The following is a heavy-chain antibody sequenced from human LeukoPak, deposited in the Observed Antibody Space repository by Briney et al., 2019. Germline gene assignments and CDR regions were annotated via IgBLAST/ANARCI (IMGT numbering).Heavy chain of an antibody. Sequence: PGGSLRLSCAASGFAFSRYGMHWVRQAPGKGLEWVAFIRYDGSNKNHADSVKGRFTISRDNSKNMLYLQMNSLRPEDTFVYYCAKDYGITGTGGAWLDPWGQGTLVTVSS. J-gene: IGHJ5*02. CDR2: IRYDGSNK. CDR1: GFAFSRYG. D-gene: IGHD1-20*01. CDR3: AKDYGITGTGGAWLDP. V-gene: IGHV3-30*02.